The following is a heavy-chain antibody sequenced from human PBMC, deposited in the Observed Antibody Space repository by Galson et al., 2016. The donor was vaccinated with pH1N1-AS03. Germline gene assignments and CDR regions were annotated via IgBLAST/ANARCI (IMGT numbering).Heavy chain of an antibody. D-gene: IGHD6-19*01. CDR1: GFTFSTYA. CDR2: ISSTGSNT. CDR3: AKYTIDWYEDY. Sequence: SLRLSCAVSGFTFSTYAMTWVRQAPGRGLKWASSISSTGSNTFYADSVMGRFTISRDNSKNTLYLQMNSLRAEDTAVFYCAKYTIDWYEDYWGQGTLVTVSS. V-gene: IGHV3-23*01. J-gene: IGHJ4*02.